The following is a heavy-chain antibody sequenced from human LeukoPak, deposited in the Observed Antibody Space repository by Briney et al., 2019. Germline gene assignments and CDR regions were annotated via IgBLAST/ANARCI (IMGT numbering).Heavy chain of an antibody. CDR1: GYTFTPYG. Sequence: ASVKVSCKASGYTFTPYGITWVRQATGQGLEWRGWMNPNSGDTAYAQTFQGRVAMTRDTSISTAYMELSSLRSEDTAVYYCARGLGDYYDTSDFYYAVPAHWGQGTLVTVSS. CDR2: MNPNSGDT. CDR3: ARGLGDYYDTSDFYYAVPAH. V-gene: IGHV1-8*01. J-gene: IGHJ4*02. D-gene: IGHD3-22*01.